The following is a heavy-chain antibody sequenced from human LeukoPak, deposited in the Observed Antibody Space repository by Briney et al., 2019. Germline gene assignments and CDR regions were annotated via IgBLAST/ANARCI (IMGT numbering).Heavy chain of an antibody. Sequence: GGSLRLSCAASGFTFSSYAMSCVRQAPGKGLEGVSAISGSGGSTYYADSVKGRFTISRDNSKNTLYLQMNSLRAEDTAVYYCAKDNRAAAVYFDYWGQGTLVTVSS. CDR3: AKDNRAAAVYFDY. J-gene: IGHJ4*02. CDR1: GFTFSSYA. D-gene: IGHD6-13*01. V-gene: IGHV3-23*01. CDR2: ISGSGGST.